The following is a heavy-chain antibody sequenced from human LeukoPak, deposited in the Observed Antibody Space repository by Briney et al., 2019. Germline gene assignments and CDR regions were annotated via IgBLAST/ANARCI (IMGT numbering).Heavy chain of an antibody. CDR1: GGSINDRDW. V-gene: IGHV4-4*02. J-gene: IGHJ2*01. Sequence: SETLSLTCDVSGGSINDRDWWTWVRQPPEEGLEWLGKIQTTGRTNSNPSLRSRVTMSINKARKQVFLNLNSVTAADTAVYYCARGGRGYSYGSGDGYKRYFDLWGRGTLVTVSS. CDR2: IQTTGRT. D-gene: IGHD5-18*01. CDR3: ARGGRGYSYGSGDGYKRYFDL.